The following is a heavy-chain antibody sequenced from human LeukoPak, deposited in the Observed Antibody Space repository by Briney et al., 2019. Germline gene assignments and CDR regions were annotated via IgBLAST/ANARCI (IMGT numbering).Heavy chain of an antibody. J-gene: IGHJ4*02. CDR2: IKRKTDAGTT. CDR3: TTGNWGPY. CDR1: GFSVSGKF. Sequence: GGSLRLSCAASGFSVSGKFMSWVRQAPGKGLEWVGRIKRKTDAGTTDYAAPVKGRFTISRDDSKNTLYLQMNSLKTEDTAVYYCTTGNWGPYWGQGTLVTVSS. V-gene: IGHV3-15*01. D-gene: IGHD7-27*01.